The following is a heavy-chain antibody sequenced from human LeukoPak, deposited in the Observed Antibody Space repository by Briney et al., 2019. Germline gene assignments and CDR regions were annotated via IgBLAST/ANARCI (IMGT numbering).Heavy chain of an antibody. J-gene: IGHJ4*02. V-gene: IGHV1-2*02. Sequence: ASVKVSCKASGYTFTGYYMHWVRQAPGQGLEWMGWINPNSGGTNYAQKFQGRVTMTRDMSTSTVYMELSSLRSEDTAVYYCASHYYDSSGYYLDYWGQGTLVTVSS. CDR2: INPNSGGT. CDR1: GYTFTGYY. D-gene: IGHD3-22*01. CDR3: ASHYYDSSGYYLDY.